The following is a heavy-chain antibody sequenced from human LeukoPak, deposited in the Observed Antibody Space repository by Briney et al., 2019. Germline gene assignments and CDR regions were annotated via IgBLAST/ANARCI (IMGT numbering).Heavy chain of an antibody. CDR3: PRDQRATASTGSYFHY. J-gene: IGHJ4*02. Sequence: GGSLRLSCAASGFTFSSYVMNWVRQAPGKGLEWVSSVSSSSSYIYYADSVKGRFTISRDNAKNSLSLQMNSLRAEDTAVYYCPRDQRATASTGSYFHYWGRGTLVTVSS. CDR1: GFTFSSYV. V-gene: IGHV3-21*01. D-gene: IGHD1-1*01. CDR2: VSSSSSYI.